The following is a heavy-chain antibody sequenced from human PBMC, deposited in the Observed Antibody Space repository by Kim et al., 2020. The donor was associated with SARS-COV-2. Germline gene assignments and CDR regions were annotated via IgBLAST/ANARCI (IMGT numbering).Heavy chain of an antibody. CDR2: IYYSGST. Sequence: SETLSLTCTVSGGSISSSSYYWGWIRQPPGKGLEWIGSIYYSGSTYYNPSLKSRVTISVDTSKNQFSLKLSSVTAADTAVYDCARHCSGGSCYAVDYWGQGTLVAVSS. CDR1: GGSISSSSYY. D-gene: IGHD2-15*01. V-gene: IGHV4-39*01. J-gene: IGHJ4*02. CDR3: ARHCSGGSCYAVDY.